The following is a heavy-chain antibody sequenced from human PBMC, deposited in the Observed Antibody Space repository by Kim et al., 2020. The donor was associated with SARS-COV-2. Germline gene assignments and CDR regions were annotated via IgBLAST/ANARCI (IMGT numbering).Heavy chain of an antibody. D-gene: IGHD6-19*01. J-gene: IGHJ3*02. Sequence: STSLKTRLTISKDTSKNQVVLTMTNMDPVDTATYYCARIPVAGHSYAFDIWGQGTMVTVSS. V-gene: IGHV2-70*01. CDR3: ARIPVAGHSYAFDI.